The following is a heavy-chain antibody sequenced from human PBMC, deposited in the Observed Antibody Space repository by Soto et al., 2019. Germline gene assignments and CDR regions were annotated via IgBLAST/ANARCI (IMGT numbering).Heavy chain of an antibody. D-gene: IGHD5-18*01. V-gene: IGHV1-18*01. J-gene: IGHJ4*02. CDR3: ARAKRGIQLTSY. Sequence: ASVKVSCKASGYTFTSYDFSWVRQAPGQGLEWMGWISAYNGNTNYAQKLQGRITMTTDTSTSTAYMELRSLRSDDTAVYYCARAKRGIQLTSYWGQGTLVTVSS. CDR2: ISAYNGNT. CDR1: GYTFTSYD.